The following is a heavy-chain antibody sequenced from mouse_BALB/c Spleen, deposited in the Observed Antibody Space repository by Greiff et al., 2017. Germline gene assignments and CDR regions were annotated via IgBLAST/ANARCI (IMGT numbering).Heavy chain of an antibody. J-gene: IGHJ4*01. D-gene: IGHD1-1*01. CDR2: INPYNGDT. V-gene: IGHV1-20*02. Sequence: EVQLQQSGPELVKPGASVKISCKASGYSFTGYFMNWVMQSHGKSLEWIGRINPYNGDTFYNQKFKGKATLTVDKSSSTAHMELRSLASEDSAVYYCARITTGGDYAMDYWGQGTSVTVSS. CDR3: ARITTGGDYAMDY. CDR1: GYSFTGYF.